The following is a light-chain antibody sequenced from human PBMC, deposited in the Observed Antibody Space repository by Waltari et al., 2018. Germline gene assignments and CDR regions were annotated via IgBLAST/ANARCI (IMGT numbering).Light chain of an antibody. V-gene: IGKV2-40*01. CDR1: PTLLSSNGNTH. Sequence: DIVLTQTPLSLSITPREPASISCRSSPTLLSSNGNTHLHSYLHKPGQSPQLLICGGSNRACGVPDRFSGRGSGTDFTLKISNVEAEDVGIYYCAQGIAFPLTFGGGTKVEIK. CDR3: AQGIAFPLT. J-gene: IGKJ4*01. CDR2: GGS.